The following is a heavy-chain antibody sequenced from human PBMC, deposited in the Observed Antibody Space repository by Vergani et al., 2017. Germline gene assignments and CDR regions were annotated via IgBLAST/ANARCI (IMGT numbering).Heavy chain of an antibody. V-gene: IGHV3-23*04. CDR2: ISGSGGST. J-gene: IGHJ4*02. CDR1: GFTFSSYA. Sequence: VQLVESGGGLVKPGGSLRLSCAASGFTFSSYAMSWVRQAPGKGLEWVSAISGSGGSTYYADSVKGRFTISRDNSKNTLYLQMNSLRAEDTAVYYCAKSGQQWLVRGYYFDYWGQGTLVTVSS. D-gene: IGHD6-19*01. CDR3: AKSGQQWLVRGYYFDY.